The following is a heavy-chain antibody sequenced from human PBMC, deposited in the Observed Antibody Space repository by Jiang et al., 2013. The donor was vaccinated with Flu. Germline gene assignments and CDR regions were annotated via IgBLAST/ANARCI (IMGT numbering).Heavy chain of an antibody. CDR2: IIPIFGTA. V-gene: IGHV1-69*01. CDR1: GGTFSSYA. Sequence: QLVESGAEVKKPGSSVKVSCKASGGTFSSYAISWVRQAPGQGLEWMGGIIPIFGTANYAQKFQGRVTITADESTSTAYMELSSLRSEDTAVYYCASTPGGQSIVVVTAPPYYFDYWGQGTLVTVSS. J-gene: IGHJ4*02. CDR3: ASTPGGQSIVVVTAPPYYFDY. D-gene: IGHD2-21*02.